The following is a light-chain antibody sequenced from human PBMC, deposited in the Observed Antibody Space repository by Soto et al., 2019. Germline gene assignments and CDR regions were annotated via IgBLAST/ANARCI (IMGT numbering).Light chain of an antibody. CDR2: EVS. CDR1: SSDVGGYNF. Sequence: QSVLTQPASVSGSPGQSITISCTGTSSDVGGYNFVSWYQQHPGKAPKLMIYEVSNRPSGVPDRFSGSRSGTSASLAIVGLRSEDEAVYYCAAWDASLSACVFGNGTKLTVL. J-gene: IGLJ1*01. V-gene: IGLV2-14*01. CDR3: AAWDASLSACV.